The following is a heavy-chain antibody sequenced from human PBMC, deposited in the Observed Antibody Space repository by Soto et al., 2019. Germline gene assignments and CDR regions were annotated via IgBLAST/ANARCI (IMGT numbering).Heavy chain of an antibody. CDR2: ISAYNGNT. CDR3: ARDLGDIVLVPGAIIDSYFTGMDV. Sequence: GASVKVSCKASGYTFTSYGISWVRQAPGQGLEWMGWISAYNGNTNYAQKLQGRVTMTTDTSTSTAYMELRSLRSDDTAVYYCARDLGDIVLVPGAIIDSYFTGMDVGGQGTTVTVSS. D-gene: IGHD2-2*01. J-gene: IGHJ6*02. CDR1: GYTFTSYG. V-gene: IGHV1-18*01.